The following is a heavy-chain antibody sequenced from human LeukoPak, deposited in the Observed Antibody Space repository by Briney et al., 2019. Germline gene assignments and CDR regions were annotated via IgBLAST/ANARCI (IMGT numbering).Heavy chain of an antibody. CDR2: IYTSGST. J-gene: IGHJ6*02. V-gene: IGHV4-4*07. CDR3: AGELSSSWYSYYYYGMDV. CDR1: GGSISSYY. Sequence: SETLSLTCTVSGGSISSYYWSWIRQPAGKGLEWIGRIYTSGSTNYNPSLKSRVTMSVDTSKTQFSLKLSSVTAADTAVYYCAGELSSSWYSYYYYGMDVWGQGTTVTVSS. D-gene: IGHD6-13*01.